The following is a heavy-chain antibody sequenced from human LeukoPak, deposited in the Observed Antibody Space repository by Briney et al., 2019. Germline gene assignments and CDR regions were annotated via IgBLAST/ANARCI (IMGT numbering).Heavy chain of an antibody. Sequence: GGSLRLSCAASGFTFSRYWMNWVRQAPGKGLEWVANLKQDGSEKYYVDSVKGRFTISRDNAKNSLYLQMNSLRAEDTALYHCARNNGMDVWGQGTTVIVSS. V-gene: IGHV3-7*03. J-gene: IGHJ6*02. CDR2: LKQDGSEK. CDR1: GFTFSRYW. CDR3: ARNNGMDV.